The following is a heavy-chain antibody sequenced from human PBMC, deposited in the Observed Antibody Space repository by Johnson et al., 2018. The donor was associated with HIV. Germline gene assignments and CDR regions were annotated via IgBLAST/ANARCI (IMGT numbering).Heavy chain of an antibody. D-gene: IGHD3-16*01. J-gene: IGHJ3*02. Sequence: VQLVESGGGLVQPGGSLRLSCAASGFTFSSYWMHWVRQAPGKGLVWVSRINSDGSSTSYADSVKGRFNISRDNSKNALYLQMNSLRSEDTAVYYCAKPPSMGADAFDIWGQGTMVTVSS. CDR1: GFTFSSYW. V-gene: IGHV3-74*01. CDR2: INSDGSST. CDR3: AKPPSMGADAFDI.